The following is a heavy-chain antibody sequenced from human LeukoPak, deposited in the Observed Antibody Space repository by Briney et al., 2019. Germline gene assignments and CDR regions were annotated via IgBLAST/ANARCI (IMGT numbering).Heavy chain of an antibody. CDR1: GLTFSNYA. J-gene: IGHJ4*01. CDR3: AKEGAYCGRDCSGVFDY. V-gene: IGHV3-23*01. CDR2: ISDRGGTT. D-gene: IGHD2-21*02. Sequence: PLGSLRLSCAASGLTFSNYAVTWVRQAPGKGLEWVSVISDRGGTTYYADSVKGRFTISRDNSKNTLYLQMNSLRADDTAVYYCAKEGAYCGRDCSGVFDYWGQGTQVTVSS.